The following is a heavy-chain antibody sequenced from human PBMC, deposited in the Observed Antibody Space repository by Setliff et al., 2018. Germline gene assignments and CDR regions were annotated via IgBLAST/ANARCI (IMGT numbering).Heavy chain of an antibody. Sequence: SVKVSCKASGDTFSTYGITWVRQAPGQGLEWMGGIIPIFGTSNYAQKFQGRLTITADESTSTAYMEMSSLRSEDTALYYCARAHSGSDFHDPFDIWGQGTMVTVSS. D-gene: IGHD1-26*01. CDR2: IIPIFGTS. CDR1: GDTFSTYG. V-gene: IGHV1-69*13. CDR3: ARAHSGSDFHDPFDI. J-gene: IGHJ3*02.